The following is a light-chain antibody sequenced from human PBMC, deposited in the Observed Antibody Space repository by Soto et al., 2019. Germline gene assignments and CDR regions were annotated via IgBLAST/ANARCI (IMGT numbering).Light chain of an antibody. CDR2: WAS. Sequence: DIVVTQSPDCLALSLGGRATITCKSSRALFFYSTNKSFLAWYQQKVGQPPNLLISWASIRESGVPDRFSGGGSGTDFTLSINSLQAEDVAVYYCQQYYSIPLTFGGGTRVEI. CDR3: QQYYSIPLT. CDR1: RALFFYSTNKSF. J-gene: IGKJ4*01. V-gene: IGKV4-1*01.